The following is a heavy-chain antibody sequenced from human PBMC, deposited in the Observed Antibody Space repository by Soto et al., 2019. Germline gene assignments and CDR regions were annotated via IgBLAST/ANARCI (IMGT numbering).Heavy chain of an antibody. J-gene: IGHJ4*02. CDR1: GITFINAW. CDR3: TTDPGDYQDF. Sequence: ESGGDMVKPGGCLRLSCEASGITFINAWMSWVRQAPGKGLEWVGRIKNKADGGTADYAAPVRGRFTISRDDSKNTLFLQMNSLELEDTAIYYCTTDPGDYQDFWGQGTLVTVSS. D-gene: IGHD4-17*01. CDR2: IKNKADGGTA. V-gene: IGHV3-15*01.